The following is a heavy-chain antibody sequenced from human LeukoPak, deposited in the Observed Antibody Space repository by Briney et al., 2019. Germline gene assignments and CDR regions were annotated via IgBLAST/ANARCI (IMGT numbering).Heavy chain of an antibody. Sequence: GGSLRLSCAASGFTFSRYEMNWVRQAPGKGLEWVSSISSSSSYIYYADSVKGRFTISRDNAKNSLSLQMNGLRAEDTAVFYCARDNFGFDYWGQGTLVTVSS. D-gene: IGHD1-20*01. CDR3: ARDNFGFDY. V-gene: IGHV3-21*01. CDR1: GFTFSRYE. J-gene: IGHJ4*02. CDR2: ISSSSSYI.